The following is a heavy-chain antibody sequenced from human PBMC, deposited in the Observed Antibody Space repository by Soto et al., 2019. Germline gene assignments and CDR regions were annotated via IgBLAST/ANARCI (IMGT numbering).Heavy chain of an antibody. V-gene: IGHV3-9*01. CDR1: GFTVDDYG. CDR2: ISWNSETI. D-gene: IGHD4-17*01. Sequence: PGGSLRLSCAASGFTVDDYGMHWVRQAPGKGLEWVSGISWNSETIDYADSVKGRFTISRDNAKSSLFLQMNSLRPDDTALYYCAKDMKRGGMTTIHYFDSWGQGTLVTVSS. CDR3: AKDMKRGGMTTIHYFDS. J-gene: IGHJ4*02.